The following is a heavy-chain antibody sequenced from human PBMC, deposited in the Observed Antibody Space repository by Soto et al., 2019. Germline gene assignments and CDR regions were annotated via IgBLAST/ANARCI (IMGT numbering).Heavy chain of an antibody. CDR1: GFNFGFFG. Sequence: QLQLVEYGRDVVQPGRSLRLSCAASGFNFGFFGMHWVRQAPGKGLEWVAFISGDGNNTHYADSVRGRFTLSRDYSKKTMYLQMDTLREGDMALYYCARCNLRFDFDSWGQGTLVTVSS. CDR3: ARCNLRFDFDS. J-gene: IGHJ4*02. V-gene: IGHV3-30*03. D-gene: IGHD3-10*01. CDR2: ISGDGNNT.